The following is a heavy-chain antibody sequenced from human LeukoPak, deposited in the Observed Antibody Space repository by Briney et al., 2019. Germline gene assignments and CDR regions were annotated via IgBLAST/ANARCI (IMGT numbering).Heavy chain of an antibody. CDR2: IYPGDSAT. V-gene: IGHV5-51*01. CDR1: GFSFTSYW. J-gene: IGHJ6*02. CDR3: ARHRGIAAAGIPYYYYYVMDV. Sequence: GESLKISCQGSGFSFTSYWIGWVRQLPGKGLEWMGIIYPGDSATRYSPSFQGQVTISADKSISTTYLQWTSLKASDTAMYYCARHRGIAAAGIPYYYYYVMDVWGQGTTVTVSS. D-gene: IGHD6-13*01.